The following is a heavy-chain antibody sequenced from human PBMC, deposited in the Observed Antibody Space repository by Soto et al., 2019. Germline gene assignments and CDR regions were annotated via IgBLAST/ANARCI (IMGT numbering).Heavy chain of an antibody. CDR2: ISGSGGST. D-gene: IGHD2-2*01. J-gene: IGHJ4*02. Sequence: GESLKISCAASGFTFSSYAMSWVRQAPGKGLEWVSAISGSGGSTYYADSVKGRFTISRDNSKNTLYLQMNSLRAEDTAVYYCAKDPNLVIVPPGPFDYWGQGTLVTVSS. CDR1: GFTFSSYA. CDR3: AKDPNLVIVPPGPFDY. V-gene: IGHV3-23*01.